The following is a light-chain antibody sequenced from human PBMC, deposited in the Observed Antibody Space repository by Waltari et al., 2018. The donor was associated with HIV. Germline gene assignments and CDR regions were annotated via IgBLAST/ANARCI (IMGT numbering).Light chain of an antibody. V-gene: IGLV3-1*01. CDR2: QDS. CDR1: NMGAKY. J-gene: IGLJ2*01. Sequence: SYELTQPPSVSVSPGKKDSSTCSGENMGAKYACWYQQKPGQSPELVIYQDSNRPSGIPERFSGSNSGNTATLTLSGTQAMDEADYYCQAWDSSTVVFGGGTKLTVL. CDR3: QAWDSSTVV.